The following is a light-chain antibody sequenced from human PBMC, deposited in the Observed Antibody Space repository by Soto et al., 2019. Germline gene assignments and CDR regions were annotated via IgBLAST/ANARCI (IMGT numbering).Light chain of an antibody. CDR1: QSISPW. V-gene: IGKV1-5*03. CDR3: QQYDSYPYT. CDR2: KAS. J-gene: IGKJ2*01. Sequence: DIQMTQSPSPLSASVGERVTITCRASQSISPWLAWYQQKPGTAPNLLIYKASHLESGVPSTFSVSGYGTKFALTISSLQPGDFSPYYCQQYDSYPYTFGQGTNLDIQ.